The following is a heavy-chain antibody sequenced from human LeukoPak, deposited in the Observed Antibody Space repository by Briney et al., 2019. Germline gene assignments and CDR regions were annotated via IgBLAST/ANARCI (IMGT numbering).Heavy chain of an antibody. CDR2: ILPIFRMT. CDR1: GGTFRNYP. V-gene: IGHV1-69*13. D-gene: IGHD2-2*01. CDR3: AICSSTWSGDRPDS. Sequence: SVKVSCKASGGTFRNYPISWARQAPGQGLEWMGGILPIFRMTNYAEKFQGRVTITADESTTTAYLELNSLRSEDTAVYYCAICSSTWSGDRPDSWGQGSLVTVSS. J-gene: IGHJ4*02.